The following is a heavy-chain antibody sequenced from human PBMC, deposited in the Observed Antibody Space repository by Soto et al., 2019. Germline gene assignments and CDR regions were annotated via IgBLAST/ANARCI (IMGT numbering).Heavy chain of an antibody. Sequence: EVQVLESGGDLVQPGWSLRLTCSVSGFTFSTSSMNWVRQAPGKAMEWVSSISGSGDITYYADAVKGRFTTSRDNSTSTVYLQMNSLRVEDTAVYHCAKGCDTSIADAFDIWGQGTMVTVSS. CDR2: ISGSGDIT. CDR3: AKGCDTSIADAFDI. D-gene: IGHD2-21*01. CDR1: GFTFSTSS. V-gene: IGHV3-23*01. J-gene: IGHJ3*02.